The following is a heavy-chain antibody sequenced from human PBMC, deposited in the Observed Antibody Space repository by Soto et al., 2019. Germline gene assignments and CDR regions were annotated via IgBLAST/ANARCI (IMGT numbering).Heavy chain of an antibody. D-gene: IGHD3-22*01. CDR3: ARHHVVTINTTFDY. J-gene: IGHJ4*02. Sequence: SETLSLSCTVSGGSISSSSYYWGWIRQPPGRGLEWIGSIYYSGSTNYNPSLKSRVTISVDTSKNQFSLKLTSVTAADTAVHYCARHHVVTINTTFDYWGQGTPVTVS. CDR2: IYYSGST. V-gene: IGHV4-39*01. CDR1: GGSISSSSYY.